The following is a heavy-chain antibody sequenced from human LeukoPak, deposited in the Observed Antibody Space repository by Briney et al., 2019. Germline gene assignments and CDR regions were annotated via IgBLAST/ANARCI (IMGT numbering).Heavy chain of an antibody. CDR1: GYTFTGYY. CDR2: INPNSGGT. J-gene: IGHJ4*02. V-gene: IGHV1-2*02. D-gene: IGHD5-18*01. CDR3: AREGIRGFADSYDY. Sequence: ASVKVSCKASGYTFTGYYMHWVRQAPGQGLEWMGWINPNSGGTNYAQKLQGRVTITRDTSISTAYMEPSRLRSDDTGVYYCAREGIRGFADSYDYWGQGTLVTVSS.